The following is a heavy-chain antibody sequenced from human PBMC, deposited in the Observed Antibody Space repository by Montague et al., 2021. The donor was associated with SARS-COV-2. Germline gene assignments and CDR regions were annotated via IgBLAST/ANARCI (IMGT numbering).Heavy chain of an antibody. CDR1: GGSISSYY. CDR2: IYYTGST. Sequence: SETLSLTCTVSGGSISSYYWSWIRQPPGKGLEWIGYIYYTGSTKYNPSLKSRVTMSLDRPTNRFSLRLNSVTAAATAMYYCARAQNTCFIANCVNYFDFWGLGAQVTVSS. J-gene: IGHJ4*02. D-gene: IGHD1-1*01. CDR3: ARAQNTCFIANCVNYFDF. V-gene: IGHV4-59*01.